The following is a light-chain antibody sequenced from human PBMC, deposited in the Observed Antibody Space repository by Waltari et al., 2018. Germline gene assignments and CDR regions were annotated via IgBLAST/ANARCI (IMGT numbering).Light chain of an antibody. CDR3: AAWDDSLKVVL. V-gene: IGLV1-44*01. Sequence: QSMLTQPPSASGSPGQRVSISCSRGSSNIGSTALNWYKQLPGTAPKLLMYSHVIRPSGVPDRFSGSRSGTSGSLAISGLQSEDEADYYCAAWDDSLKVVLFGGGTKLTVL. J-gene: IGLJ2*01. CDR1: SSNIGSTA. CDR2: SHV.